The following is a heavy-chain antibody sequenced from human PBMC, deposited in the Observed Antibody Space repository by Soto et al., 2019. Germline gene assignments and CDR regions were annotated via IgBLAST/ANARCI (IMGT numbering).Heavy chain of an antibody. D-gene: IGHD5-12*01. Sequence: QVQLVQSGAEVKKPGSSVKVSCKASGGTFSSYTISWVRQAPGQGLEWMGRIIPTLGIANYAQKFQGRVTITADKSTSTAYMELSSLRSEDTAVYYCARDRDGYTTGFDYWGQGTLVTVSS. J-gene: IGHJ4*02. CDR3: ARDRDGYTTGFDY. CDR2: IIPTLGIA. V-gene: IGHV1-69*08. CDR1: GGTFSSYT.